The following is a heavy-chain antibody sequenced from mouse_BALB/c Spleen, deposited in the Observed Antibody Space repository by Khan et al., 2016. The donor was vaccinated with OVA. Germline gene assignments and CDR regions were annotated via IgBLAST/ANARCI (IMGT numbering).Heavy chain of an antibody. J-gene: IGHJ3*01. D-gene: IGHD1-1*01. CDR2: IWGDGST. CDR1: GFSLTGYG. V-gene: IGHV2-6-7*01. CDR3: ARVRSYIHRGFAY. Sequence: QVQLKESGPGLVAPSQSLSITCTVSGFSLTGYGVNWVRQPPGKGLEWLGMIWGDGSTDYNSALKSRLSIRKDNSKRQVFLKMNSLQTDDTARYXCARVRSYIHRGFAYWGHGTLVTVSA.